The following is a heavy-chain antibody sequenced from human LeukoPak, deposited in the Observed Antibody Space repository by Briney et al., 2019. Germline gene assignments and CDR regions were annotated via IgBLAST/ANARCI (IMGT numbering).Heavy chain of an antibody. V-gene: IGHV1-2*02. J-gene: IGHJ4*02. D-gene: IGHD5-24*01. Sequence: ASVKDSCKASGYTFTGYYMHWVRQAPGQGLEWMGWINPNSGGTNYAQKFQGRVTMTRDTSISTAYMELSRLRSDDTAVYYCARDLPGYNSFYFDYWGQGTLVTVSS. CDR3: ARDLPGYNSFYFDY. CDR1: GYTFTGYY. CDR2: INPNSGGT.